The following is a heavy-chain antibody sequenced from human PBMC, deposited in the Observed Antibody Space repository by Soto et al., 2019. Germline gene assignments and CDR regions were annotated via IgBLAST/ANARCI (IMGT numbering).Heavy chain of an antibody. V-gene: IGHV3-23*01. CDR3: GKNSGWFNP. Sequence: LQSGGGLVQPGGSLTLSCAASGFTFGTTDMSWVRQAPGEGLEWVSTIDGSGGITYYADSVKGRFTISRDNSRNTVYLQMNSLRGDDTALYYCGKNSGWFNPWGQGALVTVSS. CDR2: IDGSGGIT. J-gene: IGHJ5*02. D-gene: IGHD3-10*01. CDR1: GFTFGTTD.